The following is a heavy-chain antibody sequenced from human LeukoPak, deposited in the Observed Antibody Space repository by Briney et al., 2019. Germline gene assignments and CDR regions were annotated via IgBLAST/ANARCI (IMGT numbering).Heavy chain of an antibody. CDR3: ARHWWDASGSYWDY. J-gene: IGHJ4*02. D-gene: IGHD3-10*01. V-gene: IGHV4-39*01. CDR2: IYFRGTT. Sequence: RPSETLSLTCTVSGGPISSRDYYWGWIRQPPGKGLEWIRSIYFRGTTYYNESLKSRVTVSVDTSNNQIPLRLSSVTAADTAVYYCARHWWDASGSYWDYWGQGTLVTVSS. CDR1: GGPISSRDYY.